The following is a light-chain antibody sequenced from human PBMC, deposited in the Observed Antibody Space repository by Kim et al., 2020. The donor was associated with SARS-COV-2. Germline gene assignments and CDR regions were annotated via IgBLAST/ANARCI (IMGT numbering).Light chain of an antibody. Sequence: SGSPGQTARITCPGDLLAIKSVRWFQQKPGQAPVLVIYKDTERPSGIPERFSGSSSGTTVTLTIRGAQVEDEAAYHCYVAADNKGVFGGGTQLTVL. CDR3: YVAADNKGV. CDR2: KDT. CDR1: LLAIKS. J-gene: IGLJ3*02. V-gene: IGLV3-27*01.